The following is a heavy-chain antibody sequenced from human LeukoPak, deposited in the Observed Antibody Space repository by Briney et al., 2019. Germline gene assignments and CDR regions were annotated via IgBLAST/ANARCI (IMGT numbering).Heavy chain of an antibody. D-gene: IGHD1-26*01. V-gene: IGHV4-34*01. J-gene: IGHJ4*02. CDR1: GGSFSGYY. Sequence: SETLSLTCAVYGGSFSGYYWSWIRQPPGKGLEWIGEINHSGSTNYNPSLKSRVTISVDTSKNQFSPKLSSVTAADTAVYYCARRKSGSYHFDYWGQGTLVTVSS. CDR2: INHSGST. CDR3: ARRKSGSYHFDY.